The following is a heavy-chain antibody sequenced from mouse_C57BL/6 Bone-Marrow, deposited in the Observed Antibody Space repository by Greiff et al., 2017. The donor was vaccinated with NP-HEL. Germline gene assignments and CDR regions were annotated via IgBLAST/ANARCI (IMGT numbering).Heavy chain of an antibody. J-gene: IGHJ3*01. CDR2: IYPGDGDT. CDR1: GYAFSSSW. Sequence: VKLQQSGPELVKPGASVKISCKASGYAFSSSWMNWVKQRPGQGLEWIGRIYPGDGDTNYNGKFKGKATLTADKSSSTAYMQLSSLTSEDSAVYFCTREYDCDVGFAYWGQGTLVTVSA. D-gene: IGHD2-4*01. V-gene: IGHV1-82*01. CDR3: TREYDCDVGFAY.